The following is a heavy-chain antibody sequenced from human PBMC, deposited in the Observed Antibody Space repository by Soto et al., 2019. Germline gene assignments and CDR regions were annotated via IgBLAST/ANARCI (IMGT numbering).Heavy chain of an antibody. J-gene: IGHJ4*02. CDR2: IIPIFGTA. D-gene: IGHD1-26*01. V-gene: IGHV1-69*13. CDR3: AREKGGSYSPSYYFDY. Sequence: ASVKVSCKASGGTFSIYAISWVRQAPGQGLEWMGGIIPIFGTANYAQKFQGRVTITADESTSTAYMELSSLRSEDTAVYYCAREKGGSYSPSYYFDYWGQGTLVTVSS. CDR1: GGTFSIYA.